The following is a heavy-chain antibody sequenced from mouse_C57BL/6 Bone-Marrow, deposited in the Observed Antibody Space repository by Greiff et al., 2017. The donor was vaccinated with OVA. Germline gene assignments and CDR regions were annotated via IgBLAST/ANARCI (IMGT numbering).Heavy chain of an antibody. CDR2: INPRRGGT. V-gene: IGHV1-54*01. CDR3: AREGSYDGYYLAGCAY. CDR1: GYAFTNYL. Sequence: VQLQQSGAELVRPGTSVTVSCKASGYAFTNYLIEWVKQRPGQGLEWIGVINPRRGGTNYNEKSKDKSTLTADKSTSTAYMQLSRLTSEDSAVYFCAREGSYDGYYLAGCAYWGQGTLVTVSA. D-gene: IGHD2-3*01. J-gene: IGHJ3*01.